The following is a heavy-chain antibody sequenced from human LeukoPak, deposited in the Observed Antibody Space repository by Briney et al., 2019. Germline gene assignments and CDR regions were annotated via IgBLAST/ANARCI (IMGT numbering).Heavy chain of an antibody. CDR1: GGSISSGSYY. CDR3: ARVVYDSTSGGFVY. J-gene: IGHJ4*02. D-gene: IGHD3-22*01. V-gene: IGHV4-61*02. CDR2: IYTSGST. Sequence: PSETLSLTCTVSGGSISSGSYYWSWIRQPAGKGLEWIGRIYTSGSTNYNPSLKSRVTISVDTSKNQFSLKLSSVTAADTAVYYCARVVYDSTSGGFVYWGQGTLVTVSS.